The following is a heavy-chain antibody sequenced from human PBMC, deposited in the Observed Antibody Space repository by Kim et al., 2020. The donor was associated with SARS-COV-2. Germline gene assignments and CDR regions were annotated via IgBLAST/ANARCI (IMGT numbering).Heavy chain of an antibody. Sequence: ASVKVSCKASGYTFTSYAMNWVRQAPGQGLEWMGWINTNTGNPTYAQGFTGRFVFSLDTSVSTAYLQISSLKAEDTAVYYCARAKRSVTGLRFLEWQNYYYYGMDVWGQGTTVTVSS. CDR2: INTNTGNP. V-gene: IGHV7-4-1*02. D-gene: IGHD3-3*01. J-gene: IGHJ6*02. CDR1: GYTFTSYA. CDR3: ARAKRSVTGLRFLEWQNYYYYGMDV.